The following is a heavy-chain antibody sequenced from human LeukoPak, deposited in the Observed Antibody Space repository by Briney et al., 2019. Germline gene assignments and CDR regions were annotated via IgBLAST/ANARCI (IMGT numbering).Heavy chain of an antibody. J-gene: IGHJ4*02. D-gene: IGHD5-18*01. CDR1: GGSFSGYY. V-gene: IGHV4-34*01. CDR3: ARYHYSYLYDY. CDR2: INHSGST. Sequence: SETLSLTCAVYGGSFSGYYWSWIRQPPGKGLGWIGEINHSGSTNYNPSLKSRVTISVDTSKNQFSLKLSSVTAADTAVYYCARYHYSYLYDYWGQGTLVTVSS.